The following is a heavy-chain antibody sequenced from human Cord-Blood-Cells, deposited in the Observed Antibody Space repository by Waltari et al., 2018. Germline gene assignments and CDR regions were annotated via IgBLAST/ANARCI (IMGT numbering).Heavy chain of an antibody. CDR3: ARAVRLAWLVNNWFDP. D-gene: IGHD6-19*01. V-gene: IGHV4-34*01. J-gene: IGHJ5*02. Sequence: QAQLQQWGAGLLKPSETLSLTCGVYGGSFSGYYWSWLRQPSGKGLEWIGEINHSGSTNYNPSLKSRVTISVDTSKNQFSLKLSSVTAADTAVYYCARAVRLAWLVNNWFDPWGQGTLVTVSS. CDR2: INHSGST. CDR1: GGSFSGYY.